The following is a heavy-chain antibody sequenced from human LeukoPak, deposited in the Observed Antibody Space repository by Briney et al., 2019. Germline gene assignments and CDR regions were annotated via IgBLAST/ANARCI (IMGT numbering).Heavy chain of an antibody. Sequence: PGRSLRLSCAASGFTFSSYWVHWVRQVPGKGLVWVSRINRDGSSTSYADSVKGRFTISRDSAKNTLYLQMNSLTAEDTAVYYCARGSQQLAFDYWGQGTLVTVSS. CDR1: GFTFSSYW. J-gene: IGHJ4*02. CDR3: ARGSQQLAFDY. D-gene: IGHD6-13*01. V-gene: IGHV3-74*01. CDR2: INRDGSST.